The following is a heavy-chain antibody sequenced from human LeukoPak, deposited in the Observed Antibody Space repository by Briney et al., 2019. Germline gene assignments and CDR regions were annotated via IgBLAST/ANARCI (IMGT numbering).Heavy chain of an antibody. CDR1: GLSLSTSGVG. CDR2: IYWNDDE. CDR3: AHRGEGSKPLY. V-gene: IGHV2-5*01. D-gene: IGHD2-21*01. J-gene: IGHJ4*02. Sequence: SGPTLVKPTQTLTLTCTFSGLSLSTSGVGVGWIRQPPGKALEWLALIYWNDDERYSPSLKSRLTITKDTSKNQVVLTMTNMDPVDTATYYCAHRGEGSKPLYWGQGTLVTVSS.